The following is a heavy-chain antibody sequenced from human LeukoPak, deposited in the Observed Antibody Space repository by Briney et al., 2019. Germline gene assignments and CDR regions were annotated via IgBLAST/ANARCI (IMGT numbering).Heavy chain of an antibody. J-gene: IGHJ6*03. D-gene: IGHD1-26*01. CDR1: GFTFSSYG. Sequence: GGSLRLSCAASGFTFSSYGMHWVRQAPGKGLEWVAFIRYDGSNKYYADSVKGRFTISRDNAKNSLYLQMNSLRAEDTAVYYCARDPYSGSYGNYYYYFIDVWGKGTTVTISS. V-gene: IGHV3-30*02. CDR3: ARDPYSGSYGNYYYYFIDV. CDR2: IRYDGSNK.